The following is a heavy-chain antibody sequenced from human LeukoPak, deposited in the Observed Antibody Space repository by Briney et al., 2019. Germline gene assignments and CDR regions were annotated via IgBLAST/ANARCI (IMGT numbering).Heavy chain of an antibody. CDR2: IHSSGVT. J-gene: IGHJ4*02. V-gene: IGHV4-59*01. CDR1: GDSIVNYY. Sequence: SETLCLTCSVSGDSIVNYYWSWIRQSPGKALEWLGYIHSSGVTNYNSSFKSRVTISVDTSKNQFSLKLNSVTAADTAVYSCARQTSAYPYYFDFWGQGTLVTVSS. CDR3: ARQTSAYPYYFDF. D-gene: IGHD5-12*01.